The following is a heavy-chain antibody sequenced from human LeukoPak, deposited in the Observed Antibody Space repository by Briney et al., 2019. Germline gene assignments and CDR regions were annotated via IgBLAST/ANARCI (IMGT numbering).Heavy chain of an antibody. V-gene: IGHV3-53*01. D-gene: IGHD2-21*01. Sequence: GGSLRLSCAASGFTVSSNYMSWVRQAPGKGLEWISVIYSAGSTYYADSVQGRFTISRVNYKNTLYLQMNSLRAEDTAVYYCAREGPDCGGDCYYDYWGQGTLVTVSS. CDR1: GFTVSSNY. CDR2: IYSAGST. J-gene: IGHJ4*02. CDR3: AREGPDCGGDCYYDY.